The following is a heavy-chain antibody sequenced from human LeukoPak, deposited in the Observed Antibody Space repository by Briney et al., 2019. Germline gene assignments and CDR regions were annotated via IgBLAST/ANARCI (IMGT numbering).Heavy chain of an antibody. D-gene: IGHD2-15*01. J-gene: IGHJ6*03. CDR3: AKTHGPYCSGGTCLDYFYYMDV. Sequence: GGSLRLSCAASGFIFSSYGMHWVRQAPGKGLEWVAFVRYDETDKYYLDSVKGRFTISRDNSKNTLYLQMNSLRVEDTAIYYCAKTHGPYCSGGTCLDYFYYMDVWGKGTTVTVSS. CDR1: GFIFSSYG. V-gene: IGHV3-30*02. CDR2: VRYDETDK.